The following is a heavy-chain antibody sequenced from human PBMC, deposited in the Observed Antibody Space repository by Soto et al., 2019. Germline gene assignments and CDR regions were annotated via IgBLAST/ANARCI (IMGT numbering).Heavy chain of an antibody. V-gene: IGHV4-59*01. CDR1: GGSISSYY. CDR2: IYYSGST. CDR3: ARARPPQMGHYYDSSGYYQLDY. D-gene: IGHD3-22*01. Sequence: QVQLQESGPGLVKPSETLSLTCTVSGGSISSYYWSWIRQPPGKGLEWIGYIYYSGSTNYNPSLKSRVTISVDTSKNQFSLKLSSVTAADTAVYYCARARPPQMGHYYDSSGYYQLDYWGQGTLVTVSS. J-gene: IGHJ4*02.